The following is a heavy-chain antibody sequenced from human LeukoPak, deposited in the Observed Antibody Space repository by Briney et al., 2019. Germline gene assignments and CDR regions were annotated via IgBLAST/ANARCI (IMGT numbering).Heavy chain of an antibody. J-gene: IGHJ4*02. CDR3: ARDRDTAMAHYFDY. CDR2: IYTSGST. CDR1: GGSISSYY. D-gene: IGHD5-18*01. Sequence: SETLSLTCTVSGGSISSYYWSWIRQPAGKRLEWIGRIYTSGSTNYNPSLKSRVTMSVDTSKNQFSLKLSSVTAADTAVYYCARDRDTAMAHYFDYWGQGTLVTVSS. V-gene: IGHV4-4*07.